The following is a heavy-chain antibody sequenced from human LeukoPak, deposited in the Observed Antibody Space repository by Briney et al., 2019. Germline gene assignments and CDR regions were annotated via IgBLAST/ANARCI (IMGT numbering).Heavy chain of an antibody. CDR1: GFTLSDHY. V-gene: IGHV3-72*01. J-gene: IGHJ4*02. Sequence: GGSLRLSCAAAGFTLSDHYMDWVRQAPGKGLEWVGRTRNKANSYSTEYAASVKGRFTISRDESKNSLYLQMNSLNTEDTAVYYCGRSRAGAIDYWGQGTLVTVSS. D-gene: IGHD1-26*01. CDR3: GRSRAGAIDY. CDR2: TRNKANSYST.